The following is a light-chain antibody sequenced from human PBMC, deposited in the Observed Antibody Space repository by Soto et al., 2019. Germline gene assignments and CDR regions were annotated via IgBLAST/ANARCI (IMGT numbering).Light chain of an antibody. J-gene: IGKJ1*01. V-gene: IGKV3-20*01. Sequence: EIVLTQSPGTLSLSPGERATLSCRASQSVSSSYLAWYQQKPGQATRLLIYGASSRATGIPDTFSGSGSGTDFTLTISRLEPEDFAVYYCQQYGISPRTFGQGTKVEIK. CDR2: GAS. CDR3: QQYGISPRT. CDR1: QSVSSSY.